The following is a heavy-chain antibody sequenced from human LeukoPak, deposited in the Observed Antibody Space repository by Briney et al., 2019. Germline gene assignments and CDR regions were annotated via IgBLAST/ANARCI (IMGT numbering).Heavy chain of an antibody. D-gene: IGHD2-15*01. V-gene: IGHV3-7*01. CDR1: GFTFSSYW. J-gene: IGHJ5*02. CDR3: AREESSPPDYWFDP. CDR2: IKQDGSEK. Sequence: GGSLRLSCAASGFTFSSYWMSWVRQAPGKGLEWVANIKQDGSEKYYVDSVKGRFTISRDNAKNSLYLQMNSLRAEDTAVYYCAREESSPPDYWFDPWGQGTLVTVSS.